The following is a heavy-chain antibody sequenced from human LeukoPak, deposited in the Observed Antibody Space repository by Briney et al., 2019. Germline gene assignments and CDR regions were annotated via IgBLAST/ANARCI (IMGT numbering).Heavy chain of an antibody. J-gene: IGHJ4*02. CDR2: IGTGGDT. CDR3: AKDRDTSGWRYFDY. V-gene: IGHV3-13*04. CDR1: GFPFRSYD. Sequence: PGGSLRLSCAASGFPFRSYDFHWVRQATGKGLEWVSGIGTGGDTYYAGSVKGRFTISRENGKISLYLQMNSLRTEDTALFYCAKDRDTSGWRYFDYWGQGTLVTVSS. D-gene: IGHD6-19*01.